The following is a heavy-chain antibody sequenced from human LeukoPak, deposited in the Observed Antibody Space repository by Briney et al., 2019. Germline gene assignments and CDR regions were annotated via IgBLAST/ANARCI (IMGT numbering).Heavy chain of an antibody. CDR1: GFTFSSYG. Sequence: GRSLRLSCAASGFTFSSYGMHWVRQAPGKGLEWVAVIPYDGSNKYYADSVKGRFTISRDNSKNTLYLQMNSLRAEDTAVYYCAIGGIAVAGTPRYFDYWGQGTLVTVSS. CDR3: AIGGIAVAGTPRYFDY. D-gene: IGHD6-19*01. CDR2: IPYDGSNK. V-gene: IGHV3-30*03. J-gene: IGHJ4*02.